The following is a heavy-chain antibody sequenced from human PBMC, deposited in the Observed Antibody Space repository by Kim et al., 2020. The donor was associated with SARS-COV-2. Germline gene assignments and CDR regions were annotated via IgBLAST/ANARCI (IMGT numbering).Heavy chain of an antibody. V-gene: IGHV3-48*03. CDR3: ARVHQFYDSSGYYYGMDV. J-gene: IGHJ6*02. Sequence: VKGRFTISRDDAQNSLYLQMNSLRADDTAVYYCARVHQFYDSSGYYYGMDVWGQGTTVTVSS. D-gene: IGHD3-22*01.